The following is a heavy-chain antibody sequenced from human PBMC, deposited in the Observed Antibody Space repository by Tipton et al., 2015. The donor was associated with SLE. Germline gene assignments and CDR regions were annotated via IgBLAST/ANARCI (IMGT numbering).Heavy chain of an antibody. J-gene: IGHJ4*02. CDR1: GFTFKDFH. D-gene: IGHD3-16*01. CDR3: ARDPRNLHGAPGEYFFDF. Sequence: SLRLSCATTGFTFKDFHMGWVRQAPGKGLEWVSGISGNGGVTDYADSVQGRFTISRDNDQNTLYLEMSALRSEDTAPYYCARDPRNLHGAPGEYFFDFWGQGTLVTVSS. CDR2: ISGNGGVT. V-gene: IGHV3-20*04.